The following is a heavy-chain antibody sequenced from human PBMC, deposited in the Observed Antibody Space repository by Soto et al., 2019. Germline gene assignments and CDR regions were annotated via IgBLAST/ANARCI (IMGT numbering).Heavy chain of an antibody. D-gene: IGHD3-16*01. Sequence: GGSLRLSCAASGFTLSSYDMHWVRQATGKGLEWVSAMGTAGDTYYPGSVKGRFTISRENAKNPLYLQMNSLRAGDTAVYYCARAISYYDYVWGITPGAFDIWGQGTMVTVSS. V-gene: IGHV3-13*01. CDR2: MGTAGDT. CDR1: GFTLSSYD. CDR3: ARAISYYDYVWGITPGAFDI. J-gene: IGHJ3*02.